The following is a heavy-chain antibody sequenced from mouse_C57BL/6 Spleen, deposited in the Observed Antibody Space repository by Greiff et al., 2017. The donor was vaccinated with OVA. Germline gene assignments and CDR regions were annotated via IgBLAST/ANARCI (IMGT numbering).Heavy chain of an antibody. CDR2: IHPNSGST. J-gene: IGHJ2*01. CDR3: ASPYYYGSPYYFDY. Sequence: QVQLQQPGAELVKPGASVKLSCKASGYTFTSYWMHWVKQRPGQGLEWIGMIHPNSGSTNYNEKFKSKATLTVDKSSSTAYMQLSSLTSEDSAVYYGASPYYYGSPYYFDYWGQGTTLTVSS. D-gene: IGHD1-1*01. V-gene: IGHV1-64*01. CDR1: GYTFTSYW.